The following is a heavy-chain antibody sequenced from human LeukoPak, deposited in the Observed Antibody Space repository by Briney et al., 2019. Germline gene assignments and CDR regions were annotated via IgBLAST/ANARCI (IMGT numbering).Heavy chain of an antibody. CDR3: AKIDCSGGSCYGWAGFDY. J-gene: IGHJ4*02. V-gene: IGHV3-23*01. CDR1: GFTLSSYA. CDR2: ISDTGNT. D-gene: IGHD2-15*01. Sequence: GGSLRLSCAASGFTLSSYAMSWVRQAPGKGLEWVSAISDTGNTYHADSVKGRFTISRDSSKNTLFLQMNRLRPEDAAVYYCAKIDCSGGSCYGWAGFDYWGQGTLVTVSS.